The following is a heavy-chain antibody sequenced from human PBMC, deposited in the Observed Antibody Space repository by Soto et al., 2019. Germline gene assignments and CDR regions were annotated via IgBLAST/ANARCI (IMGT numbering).Heavy chain of an antibody. CDR1: GGTFSSYA. Sequence: QVQLVQSGAEVKKPGSSVKVSCKASGGTFSSYAISWVRQAPGQGLEWMGGIIPIFGTANYAQKFQGRVTITADESTSTAYMELSSLRSEGPAVYYCARVIREYIYGYPYYYYGRDVWGQGTTVTVSS. CDR2: IIPIFGTA. V-gene: IGHV1-69*01. J-gene: IGHJ6*02. CDR3: ARVIREYIYGYPYYYYGRDV. D-gene: IGHD5-18*01.